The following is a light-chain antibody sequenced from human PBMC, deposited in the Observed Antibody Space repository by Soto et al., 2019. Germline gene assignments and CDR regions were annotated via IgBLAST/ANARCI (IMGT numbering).Light chain of an antibody. CDR2: KAS. CDR1: QCIXSS. V-gene: IGKV1-5*03. Sequence: IRVTQSASTLSASVGDRVTITCRASQCIXSSLVWYQEKPGKAPKVLXYKASSLAIAFPSSFSGSGSGTDFTRTISSHQPDDCDNYYWQQYNMYPWTFGQGTKVDIK. J-gene: IGKJ1*01. CDR3: QQYNMYPWT.